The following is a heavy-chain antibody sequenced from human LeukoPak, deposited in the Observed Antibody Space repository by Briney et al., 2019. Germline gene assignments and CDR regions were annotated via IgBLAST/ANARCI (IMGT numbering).Heavy chain of an antibody. J-gene: IGHJ4*02. CDR1: GFTFSSYA. V-gene: IGHV3-23*01. Sequence: SGGSLRLSCAASGFTFSSYAMSWVRQAPGKGLEWVSAISGSGGSTYYADSVKGRFTISRDNSRNTLYLQMNSLRVEDTAVYYCAKNPQYYYDSSGFFEYWGQGTLVTVSS. D-gene: IGHD3-22*01. CDR3: AKNPQYYYDSSGFFEY. CDR2: ISGSGGST.